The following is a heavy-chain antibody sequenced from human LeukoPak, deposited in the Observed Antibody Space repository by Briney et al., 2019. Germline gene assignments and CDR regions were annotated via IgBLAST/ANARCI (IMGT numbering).Heavy chain of an antibody. Sequence: GGSLRLSCAASGFTFSSYAMHWVRQAPDKGLEWVAVISYDGSSEYYADSVKGRFTISRDNSKNTLYLQMNSLRAEDTAVYYCAKVSRYDFWSGYQRNDYWGQGTLVTVSS. CDR2: ISYDGSSE. CDR3: AKVSRYDFWSGYQRNDY. D-gene: IGHD3-3*01. V-gene: IGHV3-30*04. J-gene: IGHJ4*02. CDR1: GFTFSSYA.